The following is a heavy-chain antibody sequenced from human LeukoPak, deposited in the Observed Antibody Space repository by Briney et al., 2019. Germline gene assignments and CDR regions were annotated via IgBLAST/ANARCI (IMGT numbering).Heavy chain of an antibody. CDR2: IYYSGST. Sequence: PSETLSLTCTVSGGSISSYYWSWIRQPPGKGLEWIGYIYYSGSTNYNPSLKSRVTISVDTSKNQFSLKLSSVTAADTAVYYCARRGAVAVGYWGQGTLVTVSS. CDR3: ARRGAVAVGY. J-gene: IGHJ4*02. D-gene: IGHD6-19*01. CDR1: GGSISSYY. V-gene: IGHV4-59*12.